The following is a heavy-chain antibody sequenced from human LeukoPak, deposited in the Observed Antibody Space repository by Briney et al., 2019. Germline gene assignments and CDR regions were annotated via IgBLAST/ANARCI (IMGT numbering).Heavy chain of an antibody. CDR1: GFTFSSYS. D-gene: IGHD2-2*01. J-gene: IGHJ4*02. Sequence: GGSLRLSCAVSGFTFSSYSMNWVRQAPGKGLEWVSYIRSSSSIIYYADSVKGRFTISRDNAKNSLYLQMNSLRAEDTAVYYCAKDWRYCSSTSCEGYFDYWGQGTLVTVSS. V-gene: IGHV3-48*04. CDR2: IRSSSSII. CDR3: AKDWRYCSSTSCEGYFDY.